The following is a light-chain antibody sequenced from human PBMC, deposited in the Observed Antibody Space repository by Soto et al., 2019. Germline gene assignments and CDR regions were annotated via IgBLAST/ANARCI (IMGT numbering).Light chain of an antibody. V-gene: IGLV1-51*01. Sequence: QSVLTQPPSVSAAPGQRVTISCSGGRFNIGNNYVSWYQQLPGTAPKLLIYDNDKRPSGILDRFSGSKSGTSATLGITGLQTGDEADYYCGTWYSSLSCWVFGGGTKLTVL. CDR3: GTWYSSLSCWV. J-gene: IGLJ3*02. CDR1: RFNIGNNY. CDR2: DND.